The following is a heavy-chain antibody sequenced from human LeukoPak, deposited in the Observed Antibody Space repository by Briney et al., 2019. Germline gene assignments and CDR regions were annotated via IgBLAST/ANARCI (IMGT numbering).Heavy chain of an antibody. CDR3: ARPGPPYNWNDDSYYYYYMDV. J-gene: IGHJ6*03. V-gene: IGHV3-48*04. D-gene: IGHD1-1*01. CDR1: GFTFSSYS. CDR2: ISSSSSSTI. Sequence: AGGSLRLSCAASGFTFSSYSMNWVRQAPGKGLEWVSYISSSSSSTIYYADSVKGRFTISRDNAKNSLYLQMNSLRAEDTAVYYCARPGPPYNWNDDSYYYYYMDVWGKGTTVTVSS.